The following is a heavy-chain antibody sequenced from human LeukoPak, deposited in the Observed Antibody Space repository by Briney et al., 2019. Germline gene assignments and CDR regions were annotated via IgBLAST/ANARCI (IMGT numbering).Heavy chain of an antibody. CDR1: GYSISSGYY. V-gene: IGHV4-38-2*02. J-gene: IGHJ3*02. CDR2: IYHSGST. CDR3: ARNAITMGATTPFDI. Sequence: PSETLSLTCTVSGYSISSGYYWGWIRQPPGKGLEWIGSIYHSGSTYYNPSLKSRVTISVNTSKNQFSLKLSSVIAADTAVYYCARNAITMGATTPFDIWGQGTMVTVSS. D-gene: IGHD1-26*01.